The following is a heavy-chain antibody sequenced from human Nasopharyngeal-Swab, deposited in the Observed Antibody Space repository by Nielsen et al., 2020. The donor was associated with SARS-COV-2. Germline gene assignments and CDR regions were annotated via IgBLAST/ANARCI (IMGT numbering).Heavy chain of an antibody. D-gene: IGHD3-22*01. J-gene: IGHJ4*02. CDR2: IKPDGSEK. CDR1: EFTFSSYP. CDR3: AGNHDNTF. V-gene: IGHV3-7*03. Sequence: GGSLRLSCEASEFTFSSYPMNWVRQAPGKGLEWVANIKPDGSEKYYVDSVKGRFTISRDNARNSLFLQMDSLRVEDTAIYYCAGNHDNTFWGQGNLVAVS.